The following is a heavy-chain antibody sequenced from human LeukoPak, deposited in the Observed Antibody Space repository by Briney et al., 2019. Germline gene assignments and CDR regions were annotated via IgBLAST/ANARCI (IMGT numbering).Heavy chain of an antibody. CDR3: AKGDTNYYYYMDV. V-gene: IGHV3-21*01. Sequence: GGSLRLSCAASGFTFSTYNMNWVRQAPGKGLEWVSSITSSSSYTFYADSVKGRFTISRDNAKNSLYLQMNSLRAEDTALYYCAKGDTNYYYYMDVWGKGTTVTVSS. J-gene: IGHJ6*03. CDR2: ITSSSSYT. CDR1: GFTFSTYN. D-gene: IGHD3-3*01.